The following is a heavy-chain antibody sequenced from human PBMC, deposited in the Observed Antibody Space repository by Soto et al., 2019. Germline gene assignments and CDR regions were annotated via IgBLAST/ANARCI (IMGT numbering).Heavy chain of an antibody. V-gene: IGHV4-59*01. J-gene: IGHJ3*02. D-gene: IGHD3-22*01. Sequence: QVQLQESGPGLVKPSETLSLTCTVSGGSISSYYCSWIRQPPGKGLEWIGYIYYSGSTNYNPSLKSRVTISVDPSKNQFSLKLSSVTAADTAVYYCARDRVFHYYDRRHDAFDIWGQGTMVTVSS. CDR2: IYYSGST. CDR3: ARDRVFHYYDRRHDAFDI. CDR1: GGSISSYY.